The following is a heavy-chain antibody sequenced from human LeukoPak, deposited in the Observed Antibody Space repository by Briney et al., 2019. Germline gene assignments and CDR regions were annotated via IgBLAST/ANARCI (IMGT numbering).Heavy chain of an antibody. CDR1: GGSISSGGYY. Sequence: PSETLSLTCTVSGGSISSGGYYWSWIRQHPGKGLEWIGYIYHSGSTYNNPSLNSRLSMSVDTSKNQFSLKLRSVTAADTAVYYCARDLVTVTKGFDIWGQGTMVSVSS. CDR2: IYHSGST. J-gene: IGHJ3*02. D-gene: IGHD4-17*01. CDR3: ARDLVTVTKGFDI. V-gene: IGHV4-31*03.